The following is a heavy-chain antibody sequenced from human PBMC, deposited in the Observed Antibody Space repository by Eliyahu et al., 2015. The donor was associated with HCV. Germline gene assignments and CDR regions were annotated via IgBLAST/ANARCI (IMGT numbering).Heavy chain of an antibody. Sequence: QLQLQESGPGLVKPSETLSLTCTVSGGSISSXXYYWGWIRQPPGKGLEWVGSIYYSGSTYYNPSLKSRVTISVDTSKNQFSLKLSSVTAADTAVYYCARPLGYCSCGSCPNWFDPWGQGTLVTVSS. CDR2: IYYSGST. J-gene: IGHJ5*02. CDR3: ARPLGYCSCGSCPNWFDP. CDR1: GGSISSXXYY. V-gene: IGHV4-39*01. D-gene: IGHD2-15*01.